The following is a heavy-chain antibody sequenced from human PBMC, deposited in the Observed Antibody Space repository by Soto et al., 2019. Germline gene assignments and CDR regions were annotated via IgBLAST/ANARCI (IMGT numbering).Heavy chain of an antibody. CDR2: ISYDGSNK. CDR1: GFTFSSYG. J-gene: IGHJ5*02. CDR3: AKGRVVVVAATPWFDP. D-gene: IGHD2-15*01. V-gene: IGHV3-30*18. Sequence: PGGSLRLSCAASGFTFSSYGMHWVRQAPGKGLEWVAVISYDGSNKYYADSVKGRFTISRDNSKNTLYLQMNSLRAEDTAVYYCAKGRVVVVAATPWFDPWGQGTLVTVSS.